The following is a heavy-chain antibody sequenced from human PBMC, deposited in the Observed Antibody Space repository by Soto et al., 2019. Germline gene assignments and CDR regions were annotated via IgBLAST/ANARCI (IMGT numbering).Heavy chain of an antibody. Sequence: EVQLVESGGGLVKPGGSLRLSCAASGFTFSSYSMNWVRQAPGKGLEWVSSISSSSSYIYYADSVKGRFTISRDNAKNSLYLQMNSLRAEDTAVYYCASLQQLVGNYYYYGMDVWGQGTTVTVSS. CDR1: GFTFSSYS. J-gene: IGHJ6*02. D-gene: IGHD6-13*01. CDR3: ASLQQLVGNYYYYGMDV. V-gene: IGHV3-21*01. CDR2: ISSSSSYI.